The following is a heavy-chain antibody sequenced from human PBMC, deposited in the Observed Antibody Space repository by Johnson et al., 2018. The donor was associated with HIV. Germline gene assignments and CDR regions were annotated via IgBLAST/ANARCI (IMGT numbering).Heavy chain of an antibody. CDR1: GFTFDDYA. CDR3: ARDPTTHYSRLTGDFGAFDI. Sequence: VQLVESGGGVVQPGRSLRLSCAASGFTFDDYAMHWVRQAPGKGLEWVSGISWNGESTGYADSVKGRFSISKDTVKNSLYLQMNSLRAEDTAFYYCARDPTTHYSRLTGDFGAFDIWGQGTMVIVSS. CDR2: ISWNGEST. J-gene: IGHJ3*02. V-gene: IGHV3-9*01. D-gene: IGHD1-20*01.